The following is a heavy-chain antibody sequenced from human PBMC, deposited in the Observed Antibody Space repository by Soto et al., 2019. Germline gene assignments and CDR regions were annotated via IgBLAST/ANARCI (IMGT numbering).Heavy chain of an antibody. CDR3: ARDAGRGYDYSDFDAFDI. Sequence: VQLVESGGGLVQPGGSLRLSCAASGFTVSRTYMSWVRQAPGKGLEWVSLIYSGGSTYYADSVKGRFTISRHNSKNTLYLQMDSLRTEDTAVHYCARDAGRGYDYSDFDAFDIWGQGTMVAVSS. V-gene: IGHV3-53*04. CDR1: GFTVSRTY. CDR2: IYSGGST. J-gene: IGHJ3*02. D-gene: IGHD4-17*01.